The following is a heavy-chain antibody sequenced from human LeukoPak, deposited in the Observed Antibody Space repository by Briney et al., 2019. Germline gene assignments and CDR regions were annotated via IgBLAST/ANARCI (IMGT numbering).Heavy chain of an antibody. CDR3: ARGGHIVVGPGAQFDP. J-gene: IGHJ5*02. V-gene: IGHV4-59*01. CDR1: GGSTHNFY. CDR2: IYNSGNT. Sequence: SETLSLTCIVSGGSTHNFYWSWIRQPPGKGLEWIGYIYNSGNTAYNPSLESRITISVDTSKSQFSLKLSSVTAADTAVYYCARGGHIVVGPGAQFDPWGQGTLVIVSS. D-gene: IGHD2-2*01.